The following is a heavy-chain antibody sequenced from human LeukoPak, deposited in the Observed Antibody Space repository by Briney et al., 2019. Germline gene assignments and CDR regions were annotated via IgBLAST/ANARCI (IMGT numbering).Heavy chain of an antibody. V-gene: IGHV4-59*01. D-gene: IGHD5-18*01. Sequence: SETLSLTCTVSGGSISSYYWSWIRQPPGKGLEWIGYIYYSGSTNYNPSLKSQVTISVDTSKNQFSLKLSSVTAADTAVYYCARSGYSYGWFDPWGQGTLVTVSS. J-gene: IGHJ5*02. CDR3: ARSGYSYGWFDP. CDR2: IYYSGST. CDR1: GGSISSYY.